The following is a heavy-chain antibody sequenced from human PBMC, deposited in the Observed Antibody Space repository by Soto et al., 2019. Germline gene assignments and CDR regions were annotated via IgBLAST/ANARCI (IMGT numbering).Heavy chain of an antibody. D-gene: IGHD2-15*01. V-gene: IGHV1-8*01. CDR1: GYTFTSYD. Sequence: ASVKVSCKASGYTFTSYDMNWVRQATGQGLEWMGWMNPNSGNTGYAQKFQGRVTMTRNTSISTAYMELSSLRSEDTAVYYCARGSKDIVFLNYYYYYMDVWGKGTTVTVSS. J-gene: IGHJ6*03. CDR2: MNPNSGNT. CDR3: ARGSKDIVFLNYYYYYMDV.